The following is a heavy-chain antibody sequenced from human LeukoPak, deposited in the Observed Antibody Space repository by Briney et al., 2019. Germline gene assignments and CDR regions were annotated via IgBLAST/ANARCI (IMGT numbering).Heavy chain of an antibody. D-gene: IGHD3-22*01. CDR3: AKDPEYYYDSSGYYAEAFDI. J-gene: IGHJ3*02. Sequence: PGGSLRPSCAASGFTFSSYAMSWVRQAPGKGLEWVSAISGSGGSTYYADSVKGRFTISRDNSKNTLYLQMNSLRAEDTAVYYCAKDPEYYYDSSGYYAEAFDIWGQGTMVTVSS. CDR1: GFTFSSYA. CDR2: ISGSGGST. V-gene: IGHV3-23*01.